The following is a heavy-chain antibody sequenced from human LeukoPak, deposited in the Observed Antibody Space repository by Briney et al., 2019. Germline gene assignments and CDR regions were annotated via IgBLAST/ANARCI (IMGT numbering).Heavy chain of an antibody. Sequence: GGSLRLSCAASGFTVSSNYMSWVRQAPGKGLEWVSVIYSGGSTYYADSVKGRFTISRGNSKNTLYLQMNSLRAEDTAVYYCARDQGYYDSSGYPVGYWGQGTLVTVSS. V-gene: IGHV3-53*01. D-gene: IGHD3-22*01. CDR2: IYSGGST. CDR1: GFTVSSNY. CDR3: ARDQGYYDSSGYPVGY. J-gene: IGHJ4*02.